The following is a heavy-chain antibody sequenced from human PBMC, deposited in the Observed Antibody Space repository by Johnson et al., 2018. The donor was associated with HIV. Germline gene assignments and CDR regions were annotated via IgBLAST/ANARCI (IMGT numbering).Heavy chain of an antibody. Sequence: VQLVESGGGVVQPGRSLRLSCAASGFTFSSYDMHWVRQATGKGLEWVSAIGTAGDTYYPGSVKGRFTISRENAKNSLYLQMNSLGVEDTALYYCARGWLGLDAFDIWGQGTRVTVSS. V-gene: IGHV3-13*01. D-gene: IGHD6-19*01. J-gene: IGHJ3*02. CDR2: IGTAGDT. CDR1: GFTFSSYD. CDR3: ARGWLGLDAFDI.